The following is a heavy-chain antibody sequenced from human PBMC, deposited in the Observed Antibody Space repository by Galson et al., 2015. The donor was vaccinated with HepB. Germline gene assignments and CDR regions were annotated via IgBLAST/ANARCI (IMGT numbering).Heavy chain of an antibody. CDR2: ISYDGSNK. Sequence: SLRLSCAASGFTFSSYSMHWVRQAPGKGLEWVAVISYDGSNKYYADSVKGRFTISRDTSKNTVYLQMKSLRAEDTAVYYCASPFCIGGNCYPLWYWGQGTMVTVSS. CDR3: ASPFCIGGNCYPLWY. J-gene: IGHJ3*01. D-gene: IGHD2-15*01. CDR1: GFTFSSYS. V-gene: IGHV3-33*05.